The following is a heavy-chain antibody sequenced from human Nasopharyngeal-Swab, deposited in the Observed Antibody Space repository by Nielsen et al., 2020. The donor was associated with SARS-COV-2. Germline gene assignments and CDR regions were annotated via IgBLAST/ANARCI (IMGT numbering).Heavy chain of an antibody. V-gene: IGHV3-30*03. D-gene: IGHD3-22*01. J-gene: IGHJ4*02. Sequence: GGSLRLSCAASGFTFSSYGMHWVRQAPGKGLEWVAVISYDGSNKYYADSVKGRFTISRDNSKNTLYLQMNSLRAEDTAVYYCARDLTYYYDSSGYPIWGQGTLVTFSS. CDR3: ARDLTYYYDSSGYPI. CDR1: GFTFSSYG. CDR2: ISYDGSNK.